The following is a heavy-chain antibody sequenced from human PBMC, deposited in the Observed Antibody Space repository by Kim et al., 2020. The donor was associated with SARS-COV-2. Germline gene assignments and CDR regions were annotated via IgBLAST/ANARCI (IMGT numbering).Heavy chain of an antibody. CDR1: GGSISSSSYY. CDR2: IYYSGST. CDR3: ASITMVRGVITGLGY. J-gene: IGHJ4*02. D-gene: IGHD3-10*01. Sequence: SETLSLTCTVSGGSISSSSYYWGWIRQPPGKGLEWIGSIYYSGSTYYNPSLKSRVTISVDTSKNQFSLKLSSVTAADTAVYYCASITMVRGVITGLGYWGQGTLVTVSS. V-gene: IGHV4-39*01.